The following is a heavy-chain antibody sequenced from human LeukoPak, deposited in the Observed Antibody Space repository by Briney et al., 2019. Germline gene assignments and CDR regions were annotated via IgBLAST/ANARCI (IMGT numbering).Heavy chain of an antibody. CDR1: GFTFSSYS. CDR3: ARAGYCTNGVCSYYYYYYMGV. V-gene: IGHV3-21*01. CDR2: ISSSSSYI. J-gene: IGHJ6*03. D-gene: IGHD2-8*01. Sequence: GGSLRLSCAASGFTFSSYSMNWVRQAPGKGLEWVSSISSSSSYIYYADSVKGRFTISRDNAKNSLYLQMNSLRAEDTAVYYCARAGYCTNGVCSYYYYYYMGVWGKGTTVTVSS.